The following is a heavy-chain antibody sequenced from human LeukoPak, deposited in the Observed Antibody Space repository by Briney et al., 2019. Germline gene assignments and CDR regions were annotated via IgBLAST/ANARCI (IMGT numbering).Heavy chain of an antibody. CDR3: ARTNKRAHYFDY. V-gene: IGHV4-59*01. D-gene: IGHD2-8*01. CDR1: GGSISRYY. CDR2: IYYSGST. J-gene: IGHJ4*02. Sequence: PSETLSLTCTVSGGSISRYYWSWIRQPPGKGLEWIGYIYYSGSTNYNPSLKSRVTISVDTSKNQFSLKLSSVTAADTAVYYCARTNKRAHYFDYWGQGTLVTVSS.